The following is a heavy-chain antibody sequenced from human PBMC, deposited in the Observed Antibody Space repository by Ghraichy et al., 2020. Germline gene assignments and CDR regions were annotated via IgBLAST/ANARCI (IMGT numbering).Heavy chain of an antibody. Sequence: GSLRLSCVGSGFTFSSYSMNWVRQSPGKGLEWVSYITSSSSRIFYADSVKGRFTISRDNAQNSLSLQMNSLRDEDTAVYYCARASTVVRFFYFAGMDVWGQGTTVTVSS. CDR1: GFTFSSYS. CDR2: ITSSSSRI. D-gene: IGHD4-23*01. J-gene: IGHJ6*02. CDR3: ARASTVVRFFYFAGMDV. V-gene: IGHV3-48*02.